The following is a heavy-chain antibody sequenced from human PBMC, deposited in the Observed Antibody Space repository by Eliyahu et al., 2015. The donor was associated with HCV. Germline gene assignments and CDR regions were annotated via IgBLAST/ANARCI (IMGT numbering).Heavy chain of an antibody. Sequence: SYSMNWVRQAPGKGLEWVSYISGSSRTIYYADSVKGRFTISRDNAKNSLSLQMNSLRDEDAAVYFCARHHYGDFDYWGQGTLVTVSS. CDR2: ISGSSRTI. D-gene: IGHD4-17*01. J-gene: IGHJ4*02. CDR1: SYS. CDR3: ARHHYGDFDY. V-gene: IGHV3-48*02.